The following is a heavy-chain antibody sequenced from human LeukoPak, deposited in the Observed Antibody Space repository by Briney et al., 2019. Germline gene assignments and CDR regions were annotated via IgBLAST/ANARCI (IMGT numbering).Heavy chain of an antibody. Sequence: ASVKVSCKASGYTFTGYYMHWVRQAPGQGLEWMGWINPNSGGTNYAQKFQGRVTITADESTSTAYMELSSLRSEDTAVYYCARERKTSCSSTSCYVYFYYYMDVWGKGTTVTISS. CDR2: INPNSGGT. CDR1: GYTFTGYY. J-gene: IGHJ6*03. D-gene: IGHD2-2*01. V-gene: IGHV1-2*02. CDR3: ARERKTSCSSTSCYVYFYYYMDV.